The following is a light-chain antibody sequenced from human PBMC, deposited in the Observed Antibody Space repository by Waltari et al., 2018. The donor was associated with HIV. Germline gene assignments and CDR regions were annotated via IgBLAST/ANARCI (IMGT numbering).Light chain of an antibody. CDR3: QQRSNWPLT. CDR1: QSVSSY. CDR2: DAS. V-gene: IGKV3-11*01. Sequence: VLTQSPATLSLSPGERATLSCRASQSVSSYLAWYQQKPGQAPRVLIYDASNRATGIPARFSGSGSGTDFTLTISSLEPEDFAVYYCQQRSNWPLTFGGGTKVEIK. J-gene: IGKJ4*01.